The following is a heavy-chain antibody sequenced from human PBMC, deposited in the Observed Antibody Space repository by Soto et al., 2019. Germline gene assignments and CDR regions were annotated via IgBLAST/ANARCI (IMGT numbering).Heavy chain of an antibody. J-gene: IGHJ5*02. V-gene: IGHV1-3*01. CDR1: GYTFTSYA. D-gene: IGHD3-10*01. Sequence: QVKLVQSGAEVKKPGASVKVSCKASGYTFTSYAMHWVRQAPGQRLEWMGWINAGNGNTKYSQKFQGRVTITRDTSAITAYMELSSLRSEDTAVYYCARGRDLLWFGELLAGWFDPWGQGTLVTVSS. CDR2: INAGNGNT. CDR3: ARGRDLLWFGELLAGWFDP.